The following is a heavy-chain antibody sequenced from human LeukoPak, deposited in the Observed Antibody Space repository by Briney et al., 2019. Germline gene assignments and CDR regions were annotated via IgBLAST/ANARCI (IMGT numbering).Heavy chain of an antibody. V-gene: IGHV1-46*01. CDR3: ARRDTTKGFDY. D-gene: IGHD5-18*01. CDR1: GYTFTSYY. CDR2: INPSGGST. Sequence: GASVKVSCKASGYTFTSYYMHWVRQAPGQGLEGMGIINPSGGSTSYAQKFQGRVTMTRNTSTSTVYMELSSLRSEDTAVYYCARRDTTKGFDYWGQGTLVTVSS. J-gene: IGHJ4*02.